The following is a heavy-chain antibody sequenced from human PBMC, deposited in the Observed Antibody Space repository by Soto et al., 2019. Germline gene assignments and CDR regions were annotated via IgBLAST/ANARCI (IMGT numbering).Heavy chain of an antibody. V-gene: IGHV4-34*01. CDR3: ARGGITMVRGVIITSQWFDP. Sequence: SETLSLTCAVYGGSFSGYYWSWIRQPPGKGLEWIGEINHSGSTNYNPSLKSRVTISVDTSKNQFSLKLSSVTAADTAVYYCARGGITMVRGVIITSQWFDPWGQGNLVTVSS. CDR1: GGSFSGYY. J-gene: IGHJ5*02. CDR2: INHSGST. D-gene: IGHD3-10*01.